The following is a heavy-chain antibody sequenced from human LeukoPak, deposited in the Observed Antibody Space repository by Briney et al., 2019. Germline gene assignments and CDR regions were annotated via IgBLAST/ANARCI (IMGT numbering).Heavy chain of an antibody. J-gene: IGHJ6*03. V-gene: IGHV4-39*02. D-gene: IGHD3-22*01. CDR1: GASISSSDYY. Sequence: SETLSLTCSVSGASISSSDYYWGWIRQPPGQGLEWIGRITSGSTYYNPSLKSRVTISVDTSKNHFSLRLTSMTAADTAVYYCARLTHSYYSDTSGYYPYYYMDVWGKGTTVTVSS. CDR2: ITSGST. CDR3: ARLTHSYYSDTSGYYPYYYMDV.